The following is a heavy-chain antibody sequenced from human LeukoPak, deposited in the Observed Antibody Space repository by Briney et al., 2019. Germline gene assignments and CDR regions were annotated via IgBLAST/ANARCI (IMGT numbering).Heavy chain of an antibody. CDR1: GGSFSGYY. CDR2: INHSGIT. Sequence: SETLSLTCALYGGSFSGYYWSWIRQPPGKGLEWIGEINHSGITNYTPSLKSRVTISVDTSKNQFSLKLSSVTAADTAVYHCARGVGYYGSGSSQVIGDYWGQGTLVTVSS. J-gene: IGHJ4*02. V-gene: IGHV4-34*01. CDR3: ARGVGYYGSGSSQVIGDY. D-gene: IGHD3-10*01.